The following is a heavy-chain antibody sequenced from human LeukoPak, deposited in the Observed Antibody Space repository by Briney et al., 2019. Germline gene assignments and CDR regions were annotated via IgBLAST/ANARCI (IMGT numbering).Heavy chain of an antibody. V-gene: IGHV5-51*01. CDR1: GYSFTSYW. Sequence: GESLKISCKGSGYSFTSYWIGWVRQMPGKGLEWMRIIYPGDSDTRYSPSFQGQVTISADKSISTAYLQWSSLKASDTAMYYCARLGLGIAVAGKGPGFDYWGQGTLVTVSS. CDR3: ARLGLGIAVAGKGPGFDY. J-gene: IGHJ4*02. D-gene: IGHD6-19*01. CDR2: IYPGDSDT.